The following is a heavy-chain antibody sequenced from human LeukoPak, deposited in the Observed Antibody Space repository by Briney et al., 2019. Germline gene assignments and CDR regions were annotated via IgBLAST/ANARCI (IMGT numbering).Heavy chain of an antibody. J-gene: IGHJ4*02. CDR2: IYYSGST. D-gene: IGHD3-22*01. Sequence: SETLSLTCTVSAGSISSSSYYWGWIRQPPGKGLEWIGRIYYSGSTYYNPSLKSRVTISVDTSKNLYSLKLSSVTAADTAVYYCARVDSSGYHSDYWGQGTLVTVSS. CDR3: ARVDSSGYHSDY. CDR1: AGSISSSSYY. V-gene: IGHV4-39*07.